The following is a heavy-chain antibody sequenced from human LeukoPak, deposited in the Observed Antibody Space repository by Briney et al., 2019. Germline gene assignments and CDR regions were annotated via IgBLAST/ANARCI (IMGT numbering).Heavy chain of an antibody. CDR2: ISYSGGT. Sequence: SETLSLTCTVSGGSITNYYWSWIRQPPGKGLEWIGYISYSGGTNYNPSLKSRVTISVDTSKNQFSLKLSSVTAADTAVYYCARHTGGTTYDYWGQGTLVTVSS. CDR3: ARHTGGTTYDY. V-gene: IGHV4-59*08. J-gene: IGHJ4*02. CDR1: GGSITNYY. D-gene: IGHD2-8*02.